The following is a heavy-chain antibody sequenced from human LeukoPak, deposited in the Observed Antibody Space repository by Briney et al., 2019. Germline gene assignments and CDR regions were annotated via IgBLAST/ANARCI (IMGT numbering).Heavy chain of an antibody. D-gene: IGHD5-18*01. V-gene: IGHV3-23*01. Sequence: GGSLRLSCSASGFPFSIYGMNWVRQAPGKGLEWVSVSGGDGRTYYADSVRGRFTISRDDSKNTLYLQMNSLRAEDTAVYYCAKAQLGGYNYAPLESWGQGTLVTVSS. CDR3: AKAQLGGYNYAPLES. CDR1: GFPFSIYG. CDR2: SGGDGRT. J-gene: IGHJ4*02.